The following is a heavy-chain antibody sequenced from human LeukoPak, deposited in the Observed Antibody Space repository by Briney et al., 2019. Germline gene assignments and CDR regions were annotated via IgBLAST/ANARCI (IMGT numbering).Heavy chain of an antibody. CDR2: INHSGST. D-gene: IGHD2-8*01. Sequence: SESLSLTCAVYGGSFSGYYWSWIRQPPGKGLEWIGEINHSGSTNYNPSLKSRVTISVDTSKNQFSLKLSSVTAADTAVYYCARGKTKGYWGQGTLVTVSS. V-gene: IGHV4-34*01. J-gene: IGHJ4*02. CDR3: ARGKTKGY. CDR1: GGSFSGYY.